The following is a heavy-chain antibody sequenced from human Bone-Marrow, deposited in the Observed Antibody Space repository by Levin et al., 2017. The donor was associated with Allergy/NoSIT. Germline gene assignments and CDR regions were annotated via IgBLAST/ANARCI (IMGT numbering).Heavy chain of an antibody. Sequence: GGSLRLSCVVSGFTFDDHAMHWVRQGPGRGLEWVSAITWNSVDVAYADSVKGRFTISRDNAKNSLYLEMKDLRPEDTAVYYCASDMIAARPDYGMDVWGRGTAVTVFS. V-gene: IGHV3-9*01. CDR3: ASDMIAARPDYGMDV. CDR1: GFTFDDHA. CDR2: ITWNSVDV. J-gene: IGHJ6*02. D-gene: IGHD3-22*01.